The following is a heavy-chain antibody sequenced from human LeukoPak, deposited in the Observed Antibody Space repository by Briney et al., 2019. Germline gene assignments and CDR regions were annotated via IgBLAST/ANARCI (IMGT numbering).Heavy chain of an antibody. D-gene: IGHD6-13*01. CDR1: GGSISSSDW. CDR3: ARGDSSSWYSYFDY. J-gene: IGHJ4*02. V-gene: IGHV4-4*02. Sequence: SRTLSPTCAVAGGSISSSDWWTCVRQPPGKRREWIWEIYHSGSTNYNPSLKSPVTISVDKSKNQFSLKLSSVTAADTAVYYCARGDSSSWYSYFDYWGQGTMATVSS. CDR2: IYHSGST.